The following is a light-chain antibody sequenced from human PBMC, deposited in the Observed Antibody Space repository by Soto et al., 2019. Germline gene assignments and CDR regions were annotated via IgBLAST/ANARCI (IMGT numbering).Light chain of an antibody. CDR3: HHSKSYTEA. CDR2: KAS. J-gene: IGKJ1*01. CDR1: QTISSW. V-gene: IGKV1-5*03. Sequence: DIQMTQSPSTLSGSVGDRVTIACRASQTISSWLAWYQQKPGKAPKLLIYKASTLKSGVPSRFSGSGSGTEFTLTISSLQPDDFATYYCHHSKSYTEAIGQG.